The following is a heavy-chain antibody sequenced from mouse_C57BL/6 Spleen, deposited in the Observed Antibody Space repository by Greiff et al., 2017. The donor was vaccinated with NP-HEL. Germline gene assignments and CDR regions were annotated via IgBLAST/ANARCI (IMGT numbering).Heavy chain of an antibody. CDR2: ILPGSGST. CDR1: GYTFTGYW. CDR3: SSPYDYGSSYYVTFDY. Sequence: VQLQQSGAELMKPGASVKLSCKATGYTFTGYWIEWVKQRPGHGLEWIGEILPGSGSTNYNEKFKGKATFTADTYTNTASMQLSSLTTEDSAICYWSSPYDYGSSYYVTFDYWGQGTTLTVSS. J-gene: IGHJ2*01. V-gene: IGHV1-9*01. D-gene: IGHD1-1*01.